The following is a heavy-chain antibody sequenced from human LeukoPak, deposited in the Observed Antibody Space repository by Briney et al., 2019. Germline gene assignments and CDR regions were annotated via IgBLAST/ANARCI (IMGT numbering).Heavy chain of an antibody. Sequence: PGGSLRLSCTTSGFNFRAYWMGWVRQAPGKGLEWVSAISGSGGSTYYADSVKGRFTISRDNSKNTLYLQMNSLRAEDTAVYYCAKDLHYYDSSGSDDAFDIWGQGTMVTVSS. CDR2: ISGSGGST. CDR3: AKDLHYYDSSGSDDAFDI. D-gene: IGHD3-22*01. V-gene: IGHV3-23*01. J-gene: IGHJ3*02. CDR1: GFNFRAYW.